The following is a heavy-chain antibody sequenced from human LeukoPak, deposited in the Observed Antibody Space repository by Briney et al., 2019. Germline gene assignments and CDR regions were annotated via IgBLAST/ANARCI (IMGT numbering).Heavy chain of an antibody. V-gene: IGHV3-23*01. D-gene: IGHD3-10*01. CDR1: GFTFSNYA. J-gene: IGHJ4*02. Sequence: GGSLRLSCTASGFTFSNYAMSWVRQDPGKGLEWVSGISASGGFPLFADSVEGRFTISRDNSKNTLFLQMNSLRAEDTAVYYCAKWAHGTYFYGSGTYYAFDYWGQGTLVTVSS. CDR3: AKWAHGTYFYGSGTYYAFDY. CDR2: ISASGGFP.